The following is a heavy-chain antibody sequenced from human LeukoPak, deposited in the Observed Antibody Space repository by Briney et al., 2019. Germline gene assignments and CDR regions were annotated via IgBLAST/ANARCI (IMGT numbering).Heavy chain of an antibody. CDR2: IYYSGST. J-gene: IGHJ6*02. D-gene: IGHD6-6*01. CDR1: GGSISSYY. Sequence: PSETLSLTCTVSGGSISSYYWSWIRQPPGKGLEWIGYIYYSGSTNYNPSLKSRVTISVDTSKNQFSLKLSSVTAADTAVYYCARVSSSSYYYYGMDVWGQGTTVTVSS. CDR3: ARVSSSSYYYYGMDV. V-gene: IGHV4-59*01.